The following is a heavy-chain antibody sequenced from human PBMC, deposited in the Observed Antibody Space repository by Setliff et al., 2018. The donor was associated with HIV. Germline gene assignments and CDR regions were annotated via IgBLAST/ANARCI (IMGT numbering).Heavy chain of an antibody. D-gene: IGHD1-1*01. Sequence: GASVKVSCKTSGYTFIDNYIHWVRQAPGQGLEWMAWINTYTGDTHYAQKFQGSVTVTRDTSISTVYMELSRLRSDDTAVYYCTRDWEHVFDFWGQGTLVTVS. CDR2: INTYTGDT. CDR3: TRDWEHVFDF. V-gene: IGHV1-2*02. J-gene: IGHJ3*01. CDR1: GYTFIDNY.